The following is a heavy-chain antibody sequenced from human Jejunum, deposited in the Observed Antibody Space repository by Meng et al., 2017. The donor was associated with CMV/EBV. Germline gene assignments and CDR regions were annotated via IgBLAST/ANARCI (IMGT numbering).Heavy chain of an antibody. Sequence: FSNYAMRWVRQPPGKGLVWVSSIRASGDTTYYAASVKGRFAISRDNSRNTLHLQMNSLRAEDTAVYFCAKYLPVSGSTTPYAMDVWGQGTTVTVSS. CDR2: IRASGDTT. V-gene: IGHV3-23*01. CDR1: FSNYA. D-gene: IGHD1-7*01. J-gene: IGHJ6*02. CDR3: AKYLPVSGSTTPYAMDV.